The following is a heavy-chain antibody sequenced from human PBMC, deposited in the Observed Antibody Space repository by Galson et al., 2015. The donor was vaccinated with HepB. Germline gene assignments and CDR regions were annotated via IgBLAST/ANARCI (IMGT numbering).Heavy chain of an antibody. D-gene: IGHD3-22*01. J-gene: IGHJ4*02. CDR3: ARADYYDSSGYSNPYFDY. Sequence: SVKVSCKASGYTFTSYYMHWVRQAPGQGLEWMGIINPSGGSTSYAQKFQGRVTMTRDTSTSTVYMELSSLRSEDTAVYYCARADYYDSSGYSNPYFDYWGQGTLVTVSS. CDR1: GYTFTSYY. CDR2: INPSGGST. V-gene: IGHV1-46*01.